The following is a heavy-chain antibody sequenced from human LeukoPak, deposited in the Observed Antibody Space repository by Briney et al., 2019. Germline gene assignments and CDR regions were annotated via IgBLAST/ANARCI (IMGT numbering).Heavy chain of an antibody. Sequence: GGSLRLSCAASGFTVSSNYMSWVRQAPGKGLEWVSVIYSGGSTYYADSVKGRFTISRDNAKNSLYLQMNSLRAEDTAVYYCARGIVAAAGPIDYWGQGTLVTVSS. D-gene: IGHD6-13*01. CDR3: ARGIVAAAGPIDY. CDR2: IYSGGST. J-gene: IGHJ4*02. V-gene: IGHV3-53*01. CDR1: GFTVSSNY.